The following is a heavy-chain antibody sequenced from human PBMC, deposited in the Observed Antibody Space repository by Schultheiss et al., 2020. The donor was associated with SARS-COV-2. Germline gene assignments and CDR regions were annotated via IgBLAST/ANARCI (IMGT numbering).Heavy chain of an antibody. D-gene: IGHD6-19*01. Sequence: SETLSLTCTVSGGSISSYYWSWIRQPPGKGLEWIGYIYYSGSTNYNPSLKSRVTISVDTSKNQFSLKMSSVTAADTAVYYCARAAYSSAWYENWGQGTLVTVSS. J-gene: IGHJ4*02. CDR2: IYYSGST. CDR3: ARAAYSSAWYEN. CDR1: GGSISSYY. V-gene: IGHV4-59*01.